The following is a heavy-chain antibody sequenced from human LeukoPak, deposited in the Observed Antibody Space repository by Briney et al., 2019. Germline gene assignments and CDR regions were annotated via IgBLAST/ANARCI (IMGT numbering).Heavy chain of an antibody. D-gene: IGHD3-9*01. CDR2: INQDGSEK. CDR1: GFTFSDYW. CDR3: TRDLMDYDVSTGLHHYYMDV. Sequence: GGSLRLSCAGSGFTFSDYWMTWVRQAPGKGLEWVANINQDGSEKYYVDSVKGRFTISRDNAKNSLYLQMNTLRVEDTAVYYCTRDLMDYDVSTGLHHYYMDVWGQGTTVTVSS. V-gene: IGHV3-7*01. J-gene: IGHJ6*02.